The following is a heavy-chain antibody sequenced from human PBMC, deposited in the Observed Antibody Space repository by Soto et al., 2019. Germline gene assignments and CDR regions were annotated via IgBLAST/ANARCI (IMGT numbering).Heavy chain of an antibody. CDR3: ARRGLVGATTFDY. CDR1: GGSISSSRSY. J-gene: IGHJ4*02. CDR2: IYYSGST. Sequence: QLQLQESGPGLVKPSETLSLTCTVSGGSISSSRSYWGWIRQPPGKGLECIGSIYYSGSTYYSPSLKSRVTISVDTSKNQFSLKLSSVTAADPAVYYCARRGLVGATTFDYWGQGTLVTVSS. V-gene: IGHV4-39*01. D-gene: IGHD1-26*01.